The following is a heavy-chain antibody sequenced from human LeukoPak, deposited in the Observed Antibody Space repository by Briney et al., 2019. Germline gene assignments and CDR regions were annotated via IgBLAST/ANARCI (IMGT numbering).Heavy chain of an antibody. D-gene: IGHD1-26*01. CDR3: ARQEHGSYDIRIDY. CDR2: IDKTGRT. V-gene: IGHV4-59*08. Sequence: SETLSLTCTVSGGSISSYYWRWSPQSPGKGLEWIGYIDKTGRTNYNPSLKSRVIISADTSKNQFSLKVNSVTAADTAVYYCARQEHGSYDIRIDYWGQGTLVTVSS. CDR1: GGSISSYY. J-gene: IGHJ4*02.